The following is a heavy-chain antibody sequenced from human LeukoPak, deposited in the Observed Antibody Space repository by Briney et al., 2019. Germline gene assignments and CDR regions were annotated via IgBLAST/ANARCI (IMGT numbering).Heavy chain of an antibody. CDR3: AKDRSWITFGSLSH. V-gene: IGHV3-23*01. D-gene: IGHD3-16*01. Sequence: PGGSLRLSCAASGFTFSSYWMSWVRQAPGKGLEWVSAISGSGGSTYYADSVKGRFTISRDNPKNTLYLQMNSLRAEDTAVYYCAKDRSWITFGSLSHWGQGTLVTVSS. CDR1: GFTFSSYW. CDR2: ISGSGGST. J-gene: IGHJ4*02.